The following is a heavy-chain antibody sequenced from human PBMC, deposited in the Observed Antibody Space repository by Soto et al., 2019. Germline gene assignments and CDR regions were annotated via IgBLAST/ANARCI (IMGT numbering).Heavy chain of an antibody. V-gene: IGHV4-61*01. J-gene: IGHJ6*02. CDR2: IYYSGST. CDR3: ARERLLPPPFGYSYGMDV. Sequence: QVQLQESGPGLVKPSETLSLTCTVSGGSVSSGSYYWSWIRQPPGKGLEWIGYIYYSGSTNYNPSLKSRVTISVDTSKNQFSLKLSSVTAADTAVYYCARERLLPPPFGYSYGMDVWGQGTTVTVSS. D-gene: IGHD2-15*01. CDR1: GGSVSSGSYY.